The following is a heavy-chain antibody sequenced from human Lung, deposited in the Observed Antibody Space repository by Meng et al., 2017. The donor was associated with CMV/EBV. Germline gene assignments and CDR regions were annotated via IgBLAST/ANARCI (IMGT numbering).Heavy chain of an antibody. Sequence: SCTASGFTFGDYAMSWVRQAPGKGLEWVGFIRSKAYGGTTEYAASVKCRFTSSRDDSKSSAYLQMNSLNTEDTAMYYCTRDPGLSTSWYFDYWGQGTXVNGAS. D-gene: IGHD2-8*02. V-gene: IGHV3-49*04. CDR2: IRSKAYGGTT. CDR3: TRDPGLSTSWYFDY. CDR1: GFTFGDYA. J-gene: IGHJ4*02.